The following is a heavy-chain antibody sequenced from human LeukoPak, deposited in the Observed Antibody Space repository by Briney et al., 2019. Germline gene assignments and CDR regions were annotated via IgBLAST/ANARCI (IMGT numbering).Heavy chain of an antibody. CDR1: GFTFSSYG. V-gene: IGHV3-30*02. Sequence: GGSLRLSCAASGFTFSSYGMHWVRQAPGKGLEWVAFIRYDGSNKYYADSVKGRFTISRDNSKNTLYLQMNSLGAEDTAVYYCAKDVAHVSWFDPWGQGTLVTVSS. J-gene: IGHJ5*02. CDR3: AKDVAHVSWFDP. D-gene: IGHD5-12*01. CDR2: IRYDGSNK.